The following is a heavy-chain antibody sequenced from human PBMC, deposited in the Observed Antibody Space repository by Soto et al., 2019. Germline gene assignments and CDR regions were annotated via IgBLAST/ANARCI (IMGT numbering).Heavy chain of an antibody. D-gene: IGHD3-10*01. V-gene: IGHV1-2*02. CDR2: IIAATGGT. Sequence: VQLVQSGAEVRKPGAPVRVSCKASGYTFSDDYIHWVRQAPGQGLEWMGWIIAATGGTNYAEKFKGRATMTRDTSITEVYMEVTSLTSDDTAVYFCAGDRRGSGSFNGMDVWGQGTSVTVSS. J-gene: IGHJ6*02. CDR3: AGDRRGSGSFNGMDV. CDR1: GYTFSDDY.